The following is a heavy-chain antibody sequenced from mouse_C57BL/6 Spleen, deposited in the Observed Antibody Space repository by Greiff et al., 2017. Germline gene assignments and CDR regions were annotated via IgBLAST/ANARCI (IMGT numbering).Heavy chain of an antibody. J-gene: IGHJ1*03. D-gene: IGHD2-3*01. CDR2: IYPRDGST. Sequence: QVQLQQSDAELVKPGASVKISCKVSGYTFTDHTIHWMKQRPEQGLEWIGYIYPRDGSTKYNEKFKGKATLTADKSSSTAYMQLNSLTSEDSAVYFCARGGLLRALYWYFDVWGTGTTVTVSS. CDR3: ARGGLLRALYWYFDV. CDR1: GYTFTDHT. V-gene: IGHV1-78*01.